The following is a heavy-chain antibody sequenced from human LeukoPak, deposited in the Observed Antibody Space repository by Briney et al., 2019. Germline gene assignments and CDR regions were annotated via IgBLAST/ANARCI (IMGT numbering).Heavy chain of an antibody. Sequence: HAGGSLRLSCAASGFTFGSYSMNWVRQAPGKGLEWVSYISSSSSTIYYADAVKGRFTISRDNAKNSLYLQMNSLSAEDTAVYYCARDHSNWEGVDYWDQGTLVAVSS. CDR2: ISSSSSTI. V-gene: IGHV3-48*01. CDR1: GFTFGSYS. D-gene: IGHD7-27*01. J-gene: IGHJ4*02. CDR3: ARDHSNWEGVDY.